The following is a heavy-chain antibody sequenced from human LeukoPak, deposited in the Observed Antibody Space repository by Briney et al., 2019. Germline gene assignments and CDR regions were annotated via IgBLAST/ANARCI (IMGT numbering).Heavy chain of an antibody. CDR3: AGDILTGYYTDAAGGDY. D-gene: IGHD3-9*01. V-gene: IGHV3-48*04. Sequence: GGSLRLSCAASGFTFSSYSMSWIRQAPGKGLEWVSYISSSGSTIYYADSVKGRFTISRDNAKNSLYLQMNSLRAEDTAVYYCAGDILTGYYTDAAGGDYWGQGTLVTVSS. CDR1: GFTFSSYS. J-gene: IGHJ4*02. CDR2: ISSSGSTI.